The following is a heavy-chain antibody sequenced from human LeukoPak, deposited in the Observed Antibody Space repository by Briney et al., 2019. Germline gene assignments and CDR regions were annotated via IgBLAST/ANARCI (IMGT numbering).Heavy chain of an antibody. D-gene: IGHD2-2*01. CDR3: AKGSIPDY. CDR1: GFTFSSYG. CDR2: ISYDGSNK. J-gene: IGHJ4*02. V-gene: IGHV3-30*18. Sequence: GGSLRLSCAASGFTFSSYGMHWVRQAPGKGLEWVAVISYDGSNKYYADSVKGRFTISRDNSKNTLYLQMNSLRAEDTAVYYCAKGSIPDYWGQGTLVTVSS.